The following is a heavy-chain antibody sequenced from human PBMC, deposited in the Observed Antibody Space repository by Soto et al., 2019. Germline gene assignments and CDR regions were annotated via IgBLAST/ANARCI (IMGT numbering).Heavy chain of an antibody. CDR3: ARYRGDGYERV. J-gene: IGHJ4*02. CDR2: IIPILGIA. CDR1: GGTFSSYT. Sequence: QVQLVQSGAEVKKPGSSVKVSCKASGGTFSSYTISWVRQAPGQGLEWMGRIIPILGIANYAQKFQGRVTITADKFTSTAYMERSILRFEDTAVYYCARYRGDGYERVWGQGTLVTVSS. V-gene: IGHV1-69*02. D-gene: IGHD5-12*01.